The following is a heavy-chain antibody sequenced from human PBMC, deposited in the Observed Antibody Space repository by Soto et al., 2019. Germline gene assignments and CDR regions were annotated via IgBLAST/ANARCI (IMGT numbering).Heavy chain of an antibody. D-gene: IGHD3-9*01. CDR3: ARDAYYDILPGLRSMCDY. J-gene: IGHJ4*02. Sequence: QVQLQESGPGLVKPSGTLSLTCAVSGGSISSSNWWRWVRQPPGKGLEWIGEIYHTGSTNYNPSLKRRVPISITESRTQFSLMLSSVPAAATAVYCWARDAYYDILPGLRSMCDYWGQGTLGTVSS. CDR2: IYHTGST. CDR1: GGSISSSNW. V-gene: IGHV4-4*01.